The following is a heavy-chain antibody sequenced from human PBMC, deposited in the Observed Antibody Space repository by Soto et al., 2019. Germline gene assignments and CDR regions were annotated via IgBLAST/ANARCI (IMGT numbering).Heavy chain of an antibody. V-gene: IGHV3-30-3*01. CDR3: ASPVGETKPAHDY. J-gene: IGHJ4*02. D-gene: IGHD1-26*01. CDR1: GFTFSSYA. CDR2: ISYDGSNK. Sequence: GGSLRLSCAASGFTFSSYAMHWVRQAPGKGLEWVAVISYDGSNKYYADSVKGRFTISRDNSKNTLYLQMNSLRAEDTAVYYCASPVGETKPAHDYWGQGTLVTVSS.